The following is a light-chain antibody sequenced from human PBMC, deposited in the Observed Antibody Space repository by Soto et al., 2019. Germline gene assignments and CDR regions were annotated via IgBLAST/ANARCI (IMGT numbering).Light chain of an antibody. CDR1: QSISSS. CDR3: QQSYTAPSIT. Sequence: DIQMTQSPSSLSASVGDKVTITCRASQSISSSLNWYQQKSGKAPNLLIYGVSRLQGGVPSRFSGSGSGTDFTLSISSLQPDDFATYYCQQSYTAPSITFGQGTRLEIK. CDR2: GVS. V-gene: IGKV1-39*01. J-gene: IGKJ5*01.